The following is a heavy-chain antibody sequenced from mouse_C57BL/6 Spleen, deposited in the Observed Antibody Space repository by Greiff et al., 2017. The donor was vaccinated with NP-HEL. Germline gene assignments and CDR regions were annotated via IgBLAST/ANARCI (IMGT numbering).Heavy chain of an antibody. D-gene: IGHD2-4*01. CDR1: GYSITSGYY. J-gene: IGHJ3*01. Sequence: EVQLQESGPGLVKPSQSLSLTCSVPGYSITSGYYWNWIRQFPGNKLEWMGYISYDGSNNYNPSLKNRISITRDTSKNQFFLKLNSVTTEDTATYYCARVYYDYVYWGQGTLVTVSA. CDR3: ARVYYDYVY. V-gene: IGHV3-6*01. CDR2: ISYDGSN.